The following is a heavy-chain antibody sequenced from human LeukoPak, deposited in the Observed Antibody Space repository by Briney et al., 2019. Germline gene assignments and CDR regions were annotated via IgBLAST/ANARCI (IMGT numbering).Heavy chain of an antibody. CDR3: ARDLEAANTYYFDY. CDR2: ISSAGTT. Sequence: GGSLRLSCAASGFTVSSSYMSWVRQAPGKGLEWVSIISSAGTTYYTDSVKGRFTISRDNSKNTVYLQVNSLRDEDTAVYYCARDLEAANTYYFDYWGQGNMVTVSS. D-gene: IGHD6-13*01. V-gene: IGHV3-66*01. J-gene: IGHJ4*02. CDR1: GFTVSSSY.